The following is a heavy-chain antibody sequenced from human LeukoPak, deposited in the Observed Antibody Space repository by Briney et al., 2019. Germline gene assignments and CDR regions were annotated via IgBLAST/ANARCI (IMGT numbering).Heavy chain of an antibody. CDR2: ILNSGTTT. J-gene: IGHJ4*02. CDR1: GFTFSSYE. CDR3: ARDPPDY. V-gene: IGHV3-48*03. Sequence: HAGGSLRLSCAASGFTFSSYEMNWVRQAPGKGLEWVSYILNSGTTTYYADSVKGRFTISRDNAKNSLYLQMNSLRAEDTGVYYCARDPPDYWGQGILVTVSS.